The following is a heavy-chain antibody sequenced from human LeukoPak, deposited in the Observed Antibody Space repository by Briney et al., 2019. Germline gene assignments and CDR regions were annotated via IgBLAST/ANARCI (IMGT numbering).Heavy chain of an antibody. CDR3: ARAVSGSSPSDY. V-gene: IGHV3-53*01. CDR2: VYSGGGT. J-gene: IGHJ4*02. D-gene: IGHD3-16*01. CDR1: GFTVSSNY. Sequence: PGGSLRLSCAASGFTVSSNYMSWVRQAPGKGLEWVSVVYSGGGTYYADSVKGRFTISRDNSKNTLYLQMNSLRAEDTAVYYCARAVSGSSPSDYWGQGTLVTVSS.